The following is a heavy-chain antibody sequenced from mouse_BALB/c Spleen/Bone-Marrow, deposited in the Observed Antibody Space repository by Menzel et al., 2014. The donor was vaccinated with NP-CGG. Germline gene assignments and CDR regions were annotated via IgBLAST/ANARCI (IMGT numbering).Heavy chain of an antibody. CDR1: GFNIKDTY. CDR3: APYYYGRWFAN. D-gene: IGHD1-1*01. CDR2: IDPANGNI. J-gene: IGHJ3*01. Sequence: EVQLVESGAELVKPGASVKLSCTASGFNIKDTYMHWVKQRPEQGLEWIGRIDPANGNIKYDPKFQGKATITADTSSNPAYLQLSSLTSEDTAVYYCAPYYYGRWFANWGQGTLVTVSA. V-gene: IGHV14-3*02.